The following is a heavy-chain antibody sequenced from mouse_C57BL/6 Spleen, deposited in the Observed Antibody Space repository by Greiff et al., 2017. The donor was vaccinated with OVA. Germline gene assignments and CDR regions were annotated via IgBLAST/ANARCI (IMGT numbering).Heavy chain of an antibody. CDR1: GYAFTNYL. CDR3: ARNDYDRGPGAY. J-gene: IGHJ3*01. V-gene: IGHV1-54*01. D-gene: IGHD2-4*01. CDR2: INPGSGGT. Sequence: QVQLQQSGAELVRPGTSVKVSCKASGYAFTNYLIEWVKQRPGQGLEWIGVINPGSGGTKYNEKFKGKATLTADKPSSTAYMQLSSLTSEDSAVYFCARNDYDRGPGAYWGQGTLVTVSA.